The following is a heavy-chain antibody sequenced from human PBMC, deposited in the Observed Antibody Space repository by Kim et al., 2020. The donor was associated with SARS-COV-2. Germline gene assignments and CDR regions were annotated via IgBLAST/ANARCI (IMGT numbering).Heavy chain of an antibody. V-gene: IGHV4-59*01. CDR1: GGSISSYY. Sequence: SETLSLTCTVSGGSISSYYWSWIRQPPGKGLEWIGYIYYSGSTNYNPSLKSRVTISVDTSKNQFSLKLSSVTAADTAVYYCARFHVSTGYYFDYWGQGTLVTVSS. CDR2: IYYSGST. D-gene: IGHD3-16*01. CDR3: ARFHVSTGYYFDY. J-gene: IGHJ4*02.